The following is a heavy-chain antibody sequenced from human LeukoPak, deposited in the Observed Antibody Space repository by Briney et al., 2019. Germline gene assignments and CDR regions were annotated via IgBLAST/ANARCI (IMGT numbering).Heavy chain of an antibody. Sequence: VGSLRLSCAASGFTFSSYAMSWVRQAPGKGLEWVSAISGSGGSTYYADSVKGRFTISRDNSKNTLYLQMNSLRAEDTAVYYCAKDRATMIVVVITTPFDYWGQGTLVTVS. D-gene: IGHD3-22*01. V-gene: IGHV3-23*01. CDR1: GFTFSSYA. J-gene: IGHJ4*02. CDR3: AKDRATMIVVVITTPFDY. CDR2: ISGSGGST.